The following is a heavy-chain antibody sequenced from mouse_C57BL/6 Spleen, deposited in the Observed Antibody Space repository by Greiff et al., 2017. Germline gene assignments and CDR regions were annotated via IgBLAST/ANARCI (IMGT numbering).Heavy chain of an antibody. CDR3: ARVIYYGKGFDY. CDR2: ISYDGSN. CDR1: GYSITSGYY. Sequence: DVKLQESGPGLVKPSQSLSLTCSVTGYSITSGYYWNWIRQFPGNKLEWMGYISYDGSNNYNPSLKNRISITRDTSKNQFFLKLNSVTTEDTATYYCARVIYYGKGFDYWGQGTTLTVSS. D-gene: IGHD2-1*01. V-gene: IGHV3-6*01. J-gene: IGHJ2*01.